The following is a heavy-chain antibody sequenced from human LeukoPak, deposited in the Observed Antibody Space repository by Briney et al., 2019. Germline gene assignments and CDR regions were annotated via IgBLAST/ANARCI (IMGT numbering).Heavy chain of an antibody. CDR1: GFTFSNAW. CDR3: TSPGPLSRLRYFDWLLRYYWHFDL. Sequence: GGSLRLSCAASGFTFSNAWMSWVRQAPGKGLEWVGRIKSKTDGGTTDYAAPVKGRFTISRDDSKNTLYLQMNSLKTEDTAVYYCTSPGPLSRLRYFDWLLRYYWHFDLWGRGTLVTVSS. D-gene: IGHD3-9*01. V-gene: IGHV3-15*01. CDR2: IKSKTDGGTT. J-gene: IGHJ2*01.